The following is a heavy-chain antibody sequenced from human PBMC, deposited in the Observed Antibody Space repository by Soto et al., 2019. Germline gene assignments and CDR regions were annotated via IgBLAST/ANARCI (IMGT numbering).Heavy chain of an antibody. V-gene: IGHV1-2*04. CDR3: ARERAAGDAFDI. CDR2: INPNSGGT. CDR1: GYTFTGYY. D-gene: IGHD6-13*01. Sequence: ASVKVSCKASGYTFTGYYMNWVRQAPGQGLEWMGWINPNSGGTNYAQKFQGWVTMTMDKSISTAYMELSRLRSDDTAVYYCARERAAGDAFDIWGQGTMVTVSS. J-gene: IGHJ3*02.